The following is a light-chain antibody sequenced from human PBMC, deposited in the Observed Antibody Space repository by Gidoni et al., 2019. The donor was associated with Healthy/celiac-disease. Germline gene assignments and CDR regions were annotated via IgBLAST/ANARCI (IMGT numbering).Light chain of an antibody. CDR1: SSDVGGYNY. V-gene: IGLV2-14*01. J-gene: IGLJ2*01. Sequence: SALTHPASVSVSPGQSITISCTGTSSDVGGYNYVSWYQQHPGKAPKLMIYEVSNRPSGGSNRFSGPKSGNTASLTISGLQADDEADYYCSSDTSSSTLFGGGTKLTVL. CDR3: SSDTSSSTL. CDR2: EVS.